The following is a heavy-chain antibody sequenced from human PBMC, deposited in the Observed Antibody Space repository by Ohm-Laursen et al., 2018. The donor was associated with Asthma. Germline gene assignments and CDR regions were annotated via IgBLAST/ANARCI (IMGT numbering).Heavy chain of an antibody. V-gene: IGHV3-23*01. CDR2: ISGSGGRT. J-gene: IGHJ6*02. CDR3: ARDNHGYYYYGMDL. Sequence: SLRLSCSASRFTFSSSAMSWVRQAPGKGLEWVSAISGSGGRTYYADSVKGRFAISRDNAQNLLYLQMSSLRTEDTAVYYCARDNHGYYYYGMDLWGQGTSVTVSS. CDR1: RFTFSSSA. D-gene: IGHD1-14*01.